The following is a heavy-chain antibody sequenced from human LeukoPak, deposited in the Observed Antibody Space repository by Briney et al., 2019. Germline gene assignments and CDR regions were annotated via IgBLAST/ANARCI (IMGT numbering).Heavy chain of an antibody. CDR3: ARDRPDGELELAFDY. V-gene: IGHV3-7*01. D-gene: IGHD1-7*01. Sequence: GGSLRLSCAASGFTFSSYGMHWVRQAPGKGLEWVANIKQDGSEKYYVDSVKGRFTISRDNAKNSLYLQMNSLRAEDTAVYYCARDRPDGELELAFDYWGQGTLATVSS. CDR2: IKQDGSEK. CDR1: GFTFSSYG. J-gene: IGHJ4*02.